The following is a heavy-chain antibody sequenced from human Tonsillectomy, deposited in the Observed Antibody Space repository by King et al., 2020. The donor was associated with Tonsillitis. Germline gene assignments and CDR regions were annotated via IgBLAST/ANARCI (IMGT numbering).Heavy chain of an antibody. D-gene: IGHD3-9*01. Sequence: QLQESGPGLVKPSGTLSLTCAVSGGSISSSNWWSWVRPPPGKGLEWIGEIYHSGSTNYNPSLKSRVTISVDKSKNQFSLKLSSVTAADTAVYYCAREGALRYFDWAYYYYYYMDVLGKGTTVTVSS. J-gene: IGHJ6*03. CDR1: GGSISSSNW. CDR3: AREGALRYFDWAYYYYYYMDV. V-gene: IGHV4-4*02. CDR2: IYHSGST.